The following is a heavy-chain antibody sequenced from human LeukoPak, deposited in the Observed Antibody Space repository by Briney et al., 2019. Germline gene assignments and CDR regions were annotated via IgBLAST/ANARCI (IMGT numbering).Heavy chain of an antibody. J-gene: IGHJ4*02. CDR1: GFTFSSWA. D-gene: IGHD2-2*01. CDR2: INSSGGST. CDR3: AKETKTRGGPIDY. Sequence: GGSLRLSCAASGFTFSSWAMSWVRQAPGKGLEWVSEINSSGGSTYYTDSVKGRFTISRENSKNTLFLQKNSLRVEDTAVYYCAKETKTRGGPIDYWGQGTLATVSS. V-gene: IGHV3-23*01.